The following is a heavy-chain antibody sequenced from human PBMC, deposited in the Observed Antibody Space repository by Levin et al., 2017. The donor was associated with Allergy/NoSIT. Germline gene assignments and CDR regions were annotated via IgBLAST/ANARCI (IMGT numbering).Heavy chain of an antibody. J-gene: IGHJ3*02. CDR3: AKLIPYYDILTDAFDI. Sequence: GESLKISCAASGFTFSSYGMHWVRQAPGKGLEWVAVISYDGSNKYYADSVKGRFTISRDNSKNTLYLQMNSLRAEDTAVYYCAKLIPYYDILTDAFDIWGQGTMVTVSS. CDR2: ISYDGSNK. D-gene: IGHD3-9*01. V-gene: IGHV3-30*18. CDR1: GFTFSSYG.